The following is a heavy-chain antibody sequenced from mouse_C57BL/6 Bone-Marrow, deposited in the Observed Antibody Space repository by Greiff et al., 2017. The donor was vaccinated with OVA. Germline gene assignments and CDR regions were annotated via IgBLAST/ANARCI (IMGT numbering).Heavy chain of an antibody. V-gene: IGHV5-9*01. CDR1: GFTFSSYT. J-gene: IGHJ4*01. CDR3: ARRGYYYAMDY. Sequence: EVMLVESGGGLVKPGGSLKLSCAASGFTFSSYTMSWVRQTPEKRLEWVATISGGGGNTYYPDSVKGRFTISRDNAKNTLYLQMSSLRSEDTALYYCARRGYYYAMDYWGQGTSVTVSS. CDR2: ISGGGGNT.